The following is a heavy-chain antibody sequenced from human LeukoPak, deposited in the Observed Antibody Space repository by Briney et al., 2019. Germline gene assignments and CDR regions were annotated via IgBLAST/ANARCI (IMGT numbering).Heavy chain of an antibody. CDR3: ARVKKLMPEFEF. CDR1: GYTSFDYY. V-gene: IGHV1-2*02. D-gene: IGHD2-2*01. Sequence: GASVKVSCKSSGYTSFDYYIHWVRQAPGQGLEWMGWINPNSGATKYAQKFQGRVSMTRDTSINTAYMDLTNLRSDDTAIFYCARVKKLMPEFEFWGQGTLVTVSS. J-gene: IGHJ4*02. CDR2: INPNSGAT.